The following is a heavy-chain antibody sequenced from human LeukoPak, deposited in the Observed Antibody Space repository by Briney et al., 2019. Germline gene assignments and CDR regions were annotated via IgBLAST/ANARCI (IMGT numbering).Heavy chain of an antibody. CDR3: ARRGEVIAAA. CDR2: IYYSGST. V-gene: IGHV4-39*01. J-gene: IGHJ4*02. CDR1: GGSISSSSYY. Sequence: PSETLSLTCTASGGSISSSSYYWGWIRQTPGKGLEWIGSIYYSGSTYYNPSLKSRVTISVDTSKNQFSLKLSSVTAADTAVYYCARRGEVIAAAWGQGTLVTVSS. D-gene: IGHD2-2*01.